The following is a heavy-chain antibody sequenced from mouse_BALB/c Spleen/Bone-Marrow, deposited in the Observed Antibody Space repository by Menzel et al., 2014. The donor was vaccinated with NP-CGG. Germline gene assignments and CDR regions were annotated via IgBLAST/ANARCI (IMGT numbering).Heavy chain of an antibody. D-gene: IGHD2-14*01. J-gene: IGHJ4*01. V-gene: IGHV5-4*02. CDR2: ISDGGSYT. CDR1: GFTFSDYY. Sequence: EVKLMESGGGLVKPGGSLKLSCAASGFTFSDYYMYWVRQTPEKRLEWVATISDGGSYTYYPDSVKGRFTISRDNAKNNLYLQMSSLKSEDTAMYYCARDALYRYDGGYAMDYRGQGTSVTVSS. CDR3: ARDALYRYDGGYAMDY.